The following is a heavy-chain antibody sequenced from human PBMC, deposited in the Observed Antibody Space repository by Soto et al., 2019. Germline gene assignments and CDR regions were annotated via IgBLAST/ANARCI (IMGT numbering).Heavy chain of an antibody. V-gene: IGHV3-48*01. CDR3: ARSGYFDY. CDR1: GFTFSTYS. Sequence: QTGGSLRLSCAASGFTFSTYSMNWVRQAPGKGMEWVSYISSTGNTIYYPYSVKGRFTISRDTAKKSLYLQMNSLRADDTAVYYCARSGYFDYWGQGTLVTVSS. J-gene: IGHJ4*02. CDR2: ISSTGNTI. D-gene: IGHD2-8*02.